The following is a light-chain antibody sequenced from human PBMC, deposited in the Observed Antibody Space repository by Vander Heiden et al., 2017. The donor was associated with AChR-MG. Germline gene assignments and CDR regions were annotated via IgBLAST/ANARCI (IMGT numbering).Light chain of an antibody. J-gene: IGKJ1*01. V-gene: IGKV1-8*01. CDR1: QGISSY. CDR3: QHEDSYSWT. CDR2: AAS. Sequence: AIRMTQSPSSLSASTGDRVTITCRASQGISSYLAWYQQKPGKAPKLLIYAASTLQSGVPSRFSGSGSGTDFTLTISCLQSEDFATYYCQHEDSYSWTFGQGTKVEIK.